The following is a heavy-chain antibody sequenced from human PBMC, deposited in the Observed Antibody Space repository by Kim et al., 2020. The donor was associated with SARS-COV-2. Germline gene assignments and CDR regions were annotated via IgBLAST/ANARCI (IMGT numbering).Heavy chain of an antibody. Sequence: GGSLRLSCAASGFTFGDYAMHWVRQAPGKGLEWVSGISWNSGSIGYADSVKGRFTISRDNAKNSLYLQMNSLRAEDTALYYCAKTSYCSSTSCFEGAFDIWGQGTMVTVSS. V-gene: IGHV3-9*01. J-gene: IGHJ3*02. CDR1: GFTFGDYA. CDR3: AKTSYCSSTSCFEGAFDI. D-gene: IGHD2-2*01. CDR2: ISWNSGSI.